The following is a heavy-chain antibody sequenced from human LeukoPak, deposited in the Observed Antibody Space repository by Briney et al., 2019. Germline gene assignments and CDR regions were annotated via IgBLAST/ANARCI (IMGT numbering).Heavy chain of an antibody. CDR2: IYTSGST. V-gene: IGHV4-61*02. CDR1: GGSISSGSYY. J-gene: IGHJ4*02. D-gene: IGHD3-10*01. CDR3: ARARGGSGSFDFDY. Sequence: PSQTLSLTCTVSGGSISSGSYYWSWIRQPAGKGLERIGRIYTSGSTNYNPSLKSRVTISVDTSKNQFSLKLSSVTAADTAVYYCARARGGSGSFDFDYWGQGTLVTVSS.